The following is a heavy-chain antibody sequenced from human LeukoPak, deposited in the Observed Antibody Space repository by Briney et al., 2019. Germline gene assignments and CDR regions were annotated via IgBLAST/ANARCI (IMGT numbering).Heavy chain of an antibody. CDR2: ISSSGSTI. CDR3: ASSGVHAGFDY. V-gene: IGHV3-48*03. J-gene: IGHJ4*02. Sequence: GGSLRLSCAASGFTFSSYEMNWVCQAPGKGLEWVSYISSSGSTIYYADSVKGRFTISRDNAKNSLYLQMNSLRAEDTAVYYCASSGVHAGFDYWGQGTLVTVSS. CDR1: GFTFSSYE. D-gene: IGHD3-10*01.